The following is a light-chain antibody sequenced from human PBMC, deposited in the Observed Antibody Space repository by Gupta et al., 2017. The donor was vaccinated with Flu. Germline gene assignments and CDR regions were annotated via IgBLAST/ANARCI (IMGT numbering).Light chain of an antibody. CDR3: QQYGSLPPT. V-gene: IGKV3-20*01. J-gene: IGKJ4*01. CDR2: GAS. Sequence: GTLSLSPGERATLSCRASQSVSDNFLAWHQGKPGQAPRRLIYGASSRATGIPDRFRGCGSGTEFNLTISTLEPEDFAVYYCQQYGSLPPTFGGGTKVEIK. CDR1: QSVSDNF.